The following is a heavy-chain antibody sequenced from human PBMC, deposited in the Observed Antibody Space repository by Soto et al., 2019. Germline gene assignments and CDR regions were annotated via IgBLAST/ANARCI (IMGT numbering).Heavy chain of an antibody. J-gene: IGHJ5*02. Sequence: TLSLTCTVTGGSISSGGYYWHWIRQHPGKGLEYIGYIYSSGSTYYNPSLESRVTISVDTSKNQFSLELSSVTDADTAVYYCARDGKGEYTYGYWFDPWGQGTLVTVSS. CDR1: GGSISSGGYY. V-gene: IGHV4-31*03. CDR3: ARDGKGEYTYGYWFDP. D-gene: IGHD5-18*01. CDR2: IYSSGST.